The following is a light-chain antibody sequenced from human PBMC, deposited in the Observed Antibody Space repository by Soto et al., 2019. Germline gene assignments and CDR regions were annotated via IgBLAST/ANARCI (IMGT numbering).Light chain of an antibody. J-gene: IGLJ1*01. V-gene: IGLV1-40*01. CDR1: NSNIGAGYD. Sequence: QAVVTQPPSVSGAPGQRVTISCTGSNSNIGAGYDVHWYQQLPGRAPKLLIYANSNRPSGVPDRFSGSRSGTSASLAITGLQAEDEADYSCQSYDSSLSGFYVFGTGTQLTVL. CDR3: QSYDSSLSGFYV. CDR2: ANS.